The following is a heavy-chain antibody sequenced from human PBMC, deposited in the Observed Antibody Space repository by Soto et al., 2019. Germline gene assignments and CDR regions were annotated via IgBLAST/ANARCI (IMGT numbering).Heavy chain of an antibody. CDR3: ARGPPLFAP. CDR2: SSISSSSI. V-gene: IGHV3-48*02. Sequence: EVQLVESGGGLVQPGGSLRLSCSATGFTFDSYDMNWVRQAPGKGLEWVSYSSISSSSIYYTDSVKGRFTISRDNAKNSLYLQMNSLRDEDTAVYYCARGPPLFAPWGQGTLVTVSS. CDR1: GFTFDSYD. J-gene: IGHJ5*02.